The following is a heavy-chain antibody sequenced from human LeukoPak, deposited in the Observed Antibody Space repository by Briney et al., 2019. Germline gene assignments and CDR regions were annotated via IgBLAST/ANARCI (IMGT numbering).Heavy chain of an antibody. V-gene: IGHV3-30*04. CDR3: ARAPVDYGSGSYPKY. CDR1: GFTFSSYA. CDR2: ISYDGSNK. Sequence: GGPLRLSCAASGFTFSSYAMHWVRQAPGKGLEWVAVISYDGSNKYYADSVKGRFTISRDNSKNTLYLQMNSLRAEDTAVYYCARAPVDYGSGSYPKYWGQGTLVTVSS. D-gene: IGHD3-10*01. J-gene: IGHJ4*02.